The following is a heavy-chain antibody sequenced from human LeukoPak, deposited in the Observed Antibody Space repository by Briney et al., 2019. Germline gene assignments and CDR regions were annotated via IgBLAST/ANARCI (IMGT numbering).Heavy chain of an antibody. CDR1: GFTFSNYA. V-gene: IGHV3-23*01. CDR2: ISGSGGST. J-gene: IGHJ4*02. D-gene: IGHD3-3*02. Sequence: PGGSLRLSCAASGFTFSNYALSWVRQAPGKGLEWVSGISGSGGSTYYADSVKGRFTMSRDNSKNSLFLQMNSLRAEDTAVYYCARIGSAAFTDSWGQGTLVTVSS. CDR3: ARIGSAAFTDS.